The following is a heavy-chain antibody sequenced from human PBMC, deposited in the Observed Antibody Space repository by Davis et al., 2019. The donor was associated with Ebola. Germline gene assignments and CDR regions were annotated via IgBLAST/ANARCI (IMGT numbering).Heavy chain of an antibody. V-gene: IGHV1-8*01. CDR2: MNPNSGNT. CDR3: ARDRGIAVAAPDY. Sequence: ASVKVSCKASGYTFTSYDINWVRQATGQGLEWMGWMNPNSGNTGYAQKFQGRVTITADKSTSTAYMELSSLRSEDTAVYYCARDRGIAVAAPDYWGQGTLVTVSS. J-gene: IGHJ4*02. CDR1: GYTFTSYD. D-gene: IGHD6-19*01.